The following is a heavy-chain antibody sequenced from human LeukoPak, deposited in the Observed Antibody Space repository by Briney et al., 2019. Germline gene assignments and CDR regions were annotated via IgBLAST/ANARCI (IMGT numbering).Heavy chain of an antibody. CDR1: GFTFDDYG. J-gene: IGHJ4*02. D-gene: IGHD1-1*01. CDR3: ARDRYNWNDWAGFDY. Sequence: GGSLRLSCAASGFTFDDYGMSWVRQAPGKGLEWVSGINWNGGSTGYADSVKGRFTISRDNAKNSLYLQMNSLRAEDTALYYCARDRYNWNDWAGFDYWGQGTLVSVSS. V-gene: IGHV3-20*04. CDR2: INWNGGST.